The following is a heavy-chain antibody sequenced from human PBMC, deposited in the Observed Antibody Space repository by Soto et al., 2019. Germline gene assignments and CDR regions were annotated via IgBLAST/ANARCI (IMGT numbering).Heavy chain of an antibody. CDR3: ARDLWGYCGTDCYPLDV. Sequence: PSETLSLTCTVSGGSISGYYWSWIRQPPGKGLEWIGYMYKTGSTVYNPSFKSRVTISVDTSKNQFSLKLNSVTAADTVVYYCARDLWGYCGTDCYPLDVWGQGTTVT. D-gene: IGHD2-21*02. CDR1: GGSISGYY. J-gene: IGHJ6*02. CDR2: MYKTGST. V-gene: IGHV4-59*01.